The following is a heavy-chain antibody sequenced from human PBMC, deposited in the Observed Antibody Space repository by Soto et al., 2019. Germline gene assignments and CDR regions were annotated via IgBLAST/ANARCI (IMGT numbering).Heavy chain of an antibody. CDR1: GFTLGNYW. D-gene: IGHD1-26*01. Sequence: EVQLVESGGGLVQPGGSLRLSCVASGFTLGNYWMHWFRQAPGKGLVWVSRITNDGSTTYYADSVKGRFTISRDNAKNTLYLQVNSLRVEDTAVYYCARDQDGAGGTADYWGQGTLVTVS. J-gene: IGHJ4*02. CDR3: ARDQDGAGGTADY. CDR2: ITNDGSTT. V-gene: IGHV3-74*01.